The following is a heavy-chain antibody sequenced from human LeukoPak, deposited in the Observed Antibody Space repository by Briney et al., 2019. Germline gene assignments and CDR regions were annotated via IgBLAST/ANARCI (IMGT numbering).Heavy chain of an antibody. CDR3: ASQRYYDSWSGYLDLYYYYGMDV. D-gene: IGHD3-3*01. CDR1: GYTFTGYY. Sequence: GASVKVSCKASGYTFTGYYMHWVRQAPGQGLEWMGWINPNSGGTNYAQKFQGRVTMTRDTSISTAYMELSRLRSDDTAVYYCASQRYYDSWSGYLDLYYYYGMDVWGQGTTVTVSS. CDR2: INPNSGGT. V-gene: IGHV1-2*02. J-gene: IGHJ6*02.